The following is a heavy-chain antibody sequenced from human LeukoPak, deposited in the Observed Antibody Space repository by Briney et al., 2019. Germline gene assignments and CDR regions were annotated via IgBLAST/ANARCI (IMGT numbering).Heavy chain of an antibody. CDR2: ISSRAGTI. V-gene: IGHV3-48*03. Sequence: GGSLRLSCAASGFSFSNYEMNWVRQAPGKGLEWLSYISSRAGTIFSAESVKGRFTISRDNAKNSLYLQMNSLRAEDTAVYYCARDLGLYDYGGNIDYWGQGTLVTVSS. CDR3: ARDLGLYDYGGNIDY. CDR1: GFSFSNYE. J-gene: IGHJ4*02. D-gene: IGHD4-23*01.